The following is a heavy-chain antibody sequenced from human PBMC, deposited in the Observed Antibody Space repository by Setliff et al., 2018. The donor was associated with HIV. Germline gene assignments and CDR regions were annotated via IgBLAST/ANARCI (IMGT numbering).Heavy chain of an antibody. D-gene: IGHD6-19*01. J-gene: IGHJ4*01. V-gene: IGHV1-46*01. CDR2: INTSGGSA. CDR3: ARNQGDASGWYAGDY. CDR1: GYTFTSYP. Sequence: ASVKVSCKASGYTFTSYPMHWVRQAPGQGLEWMGVINTSGGSAGYAEKFRGIVTMTRDTSTNTVYMDLRNLRSEDTAVYYCARNQGDASGWYAGDYWGHGTLVTVS.